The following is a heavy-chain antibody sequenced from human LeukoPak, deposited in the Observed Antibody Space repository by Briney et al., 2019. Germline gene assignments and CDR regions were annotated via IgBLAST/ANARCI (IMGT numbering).Heavy chain of an antibody. CDR1: GFTFSDYY. Sequence: GGSLRLSCAASGFTFSDYYMSWIRQAPGKGLEWVSYSSSSSSYTNYADSVKGRFTISRDNAKNSLYLQMNSLRAEDTAVYYCARVTYGSGSYWFDPWGQGTLVTVSS. V-gene: IGHV3-11*06. D-gene: IGHD3-10*01. J-gene: IGHJ5*02. CDR2: SSSSSSYT. CDR3: ARVTYGSGSYWFDP.